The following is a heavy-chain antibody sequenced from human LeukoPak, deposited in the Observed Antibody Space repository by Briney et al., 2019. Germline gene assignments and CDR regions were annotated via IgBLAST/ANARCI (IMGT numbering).Heavy chain of an antibody. CDR1: GGSISISSHY. D-gene: IGHD1-14*01. CDR2: IYYSGST. CDR3: AREIRPGNYYYYMDV. V-gene: IGHV4-39*02. J-gene: IGHJ6*03. Sequence: PSETLSLTCTVSGGSISISSHYWVWIRQPPGKGLEWIGSIYYSGSTYYNPSLKSRVTISVDMSRNQFSLKLTSVTAADTAVYYCAREIRPGNYYYYMDVWGKGTTVTIPS.